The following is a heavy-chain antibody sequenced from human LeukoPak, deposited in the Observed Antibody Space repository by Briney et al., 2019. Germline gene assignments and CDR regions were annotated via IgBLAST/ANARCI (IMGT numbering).Heavy chain of an antibody. D-gene: IGHD6-13*01. CDR3: ARVLGQQLGNYYYYYGMDV. Sequence: GGSLRLSCAASGFTFSSYSMTWVRQAPGKGLEWVSSISSSSSYIYYADSVKGRFTISRDNAKNSLYLQMNSLRAEDTAVYYCARVLGQQLGNYYYYYGMDVWGQGTTVTVSS. J-gene: IGHJ6*02. CDR1: GFTFSSYS. CDR2: ISSSSSYI. V-gene: IGHV3-21*01.